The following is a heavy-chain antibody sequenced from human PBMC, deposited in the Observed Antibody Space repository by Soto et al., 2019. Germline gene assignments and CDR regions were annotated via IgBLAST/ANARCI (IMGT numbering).Heavy chain of an antibody. CDR2: IIPIFGTA. D-gene: IGHD1-20*01. V-gene: IGHV1-69*06. J-gene: IGHJ6*02. Sequence: QVQLVQSGAEVKKPGSSVKVSCKASGGTFSSYAISWVRQAPGQGLEWMGGIIPIFGTAIYAQKFQGRVTITADKSTSTAYMELSSLRSEDTAVYYCTRDSITGTPGSYYYYYGMDVWGQGTTVTVSS. CDR3: TRDSITGTPGSYYYYYGMDV. CDR1: GGTFSSYA.